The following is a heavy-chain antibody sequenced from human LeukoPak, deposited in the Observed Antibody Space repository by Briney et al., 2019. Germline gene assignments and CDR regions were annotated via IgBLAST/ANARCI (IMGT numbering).Heavy chain of an antibody. V-gene: IGHV1-3*01. CDR3: ARDLRWELPSAPYYYYYGMDV. Sequence: ASVKVSCKASGYTFTSYAMHWVRQAPGQRLEWMGWINAGNGNTKYSQKFQGRVTITRDTSASTAYMELSSLRSEDTAVYYCARDLRWELPSAPYYYYYGMDVWGQGTTVTVSS. CDR1: GYTFTSYA. J-gene: IGHJ6*02. D-gene: IGHD1-26*01. CDR2: INAGNGNT.